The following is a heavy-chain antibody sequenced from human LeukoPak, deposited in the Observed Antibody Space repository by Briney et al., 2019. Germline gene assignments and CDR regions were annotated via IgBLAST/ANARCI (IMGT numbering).Heavy chain of an antibody. D-gene: IGHD2-2*02. Sequence: GGALRLSRAASVFTFSSYSMNWGRQAPGTGLGGGSSISSSSSYIYYAHSVKGRFTISRDNSKNTLFLDMNSLRAEDTAVYYCAKDTYCTSCYIGALDIWGLGTLVTVSS. CDR1: VFTFSSYS. V-gene: IGHV3-21*04. CDR3: AKDTYCTSCYIGALDI. J-gene: IGHJ3*02. CDR2: ISSSSSYI.